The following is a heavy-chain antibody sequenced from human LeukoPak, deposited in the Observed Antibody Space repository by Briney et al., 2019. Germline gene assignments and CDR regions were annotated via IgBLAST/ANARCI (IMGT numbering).Heavy chain of an antibody. V-gene: IGHV3-33*01. D-gene: IGHD6-13*01. CDR2: IWYDGSNK. CDR3: ARTGIAAAAAY. CDR1: GFTFSSYG. Sequence: SGGSLRLSCAASGFTFSSYGMHWVRQAPGKGLEWVAVIWYDGSNKYYADSVKGRFTISRDNSKNTLYLQMNSLRAEDTAVYYCARTGIAAAAAYWGQGTLVTVSS. J-gene: IGHJ4*02.